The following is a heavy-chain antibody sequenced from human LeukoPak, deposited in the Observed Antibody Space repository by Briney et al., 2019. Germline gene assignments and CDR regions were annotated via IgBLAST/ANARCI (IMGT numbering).Heavy chain of an antibody. CDR1: GFTFSSYG. J-gene: IGHJ4*02. V-gene: IGHV3-30*03. CDR2: ISYDGSNK. D-gene: IGHD2-15*01. CDR3: AGRHCSGGGCYFAGADPFDY. Sequence: PGGSLRLSCAASGFTFSSYGMHWVRQAPGKGLEWVAVISYDGSNKYYADSVKGRFTISRDNSKNTLYLQMNSLRAEDTAAYFCAGRHCSGGGCYFAGADPFDYWGQGTLVTVSS.